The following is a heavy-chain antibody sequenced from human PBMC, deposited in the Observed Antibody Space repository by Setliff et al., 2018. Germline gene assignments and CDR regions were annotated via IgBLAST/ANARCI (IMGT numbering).Heavy chain of an antibody. CDR1: GGTFSSHG. D-gene: IGHD4-17*01. CDR2: IIPIFRTT. Sequence: SVKVSCKASGGTFSSHGINWVRQAPGQGLEWMGGIIPIFRTTNYAQKFQGRVSITADESTSTAYMEVSSLTSEDTAVYYCAGEMGTVMTPTHYVYYMDVWGKGTTVTVSS. J-gene: IGHJ6*03. CDR3: AGEMGTVMTPTHYVYYMDV. V-gene: IGHV1-69*13.